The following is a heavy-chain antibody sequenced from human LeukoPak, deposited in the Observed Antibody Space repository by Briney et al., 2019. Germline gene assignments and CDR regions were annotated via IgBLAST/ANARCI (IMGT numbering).Heavy chain of an antibody. CDR1: GYIFTNYG. CDR2: ISNYNHRT. J-gene: IGHJ6*02. CDR3: ARWSGGSDWLYHNGMDV. V-gene: IGHV1-18*01. Sequence: SVKVSCKASGYIFTNYGFGWVRQAPGQGLEWLGWISNYNHRTNYAQKFLGRVTMTTDTFTTTGYMELRSLRSDDTAVYYCARWSGGSDWLYHNGMDVWGQGTTVIVSS. D-gene: IGHD6-19*01.